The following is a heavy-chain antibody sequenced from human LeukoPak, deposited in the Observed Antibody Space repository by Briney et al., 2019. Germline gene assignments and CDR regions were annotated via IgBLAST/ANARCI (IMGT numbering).Heavy chain of an antibody. CDR2: ISASGDRT. D-gene: IGHD4-17*01. CDR3: AKAVHGDTRTEDSFYYGLDV. J-gene: IGHJ6*02. Sequence: GGSLRLSCAASGFTFSSYAMSWVRQAPGKGLEWGSPISASGDRTYYADSVKGRFTFSRDNSKNRLYLQMNSLRAEDTATYYCAKAVHGDTRTEDSFYYGLDVWGQGTTVTVSS. V-gene: IGHV3-23*01. CDR1: GFTFSSYA.